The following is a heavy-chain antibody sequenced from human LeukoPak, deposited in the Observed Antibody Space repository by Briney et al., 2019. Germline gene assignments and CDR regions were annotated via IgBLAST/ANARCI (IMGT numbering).Heavy chain of an antibody. D-gene: IGHD3-22*01. CDR3: ARDRRVYYDSNGYRYFDL. J-gene: IGHJ2*01. CDR2: IYYSGST. V-gene: IGHV4-59*01. Sequence: KASETLSLTCTVSGGSISSYYWSWIRQPPGKGLEWIGYIYYSGSTNYNPSLKSRVTISVDTSKNQFSLKLSSVTAADTAVYYCARDRRVYYDSNGYRYFDLWGRGTLVTVSS. CDR1: GGSISSYY.